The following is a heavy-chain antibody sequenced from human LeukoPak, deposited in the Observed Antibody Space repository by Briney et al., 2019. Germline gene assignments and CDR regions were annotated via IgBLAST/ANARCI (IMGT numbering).Heavy chain of an antibody. CDR2: IIPIFGTA. V-gene: IGHV1-69*05. D-gene: IGHD3-3*01. J-gene: IGHJ4*02. CDR3: ARGSSYDFWSGYFDY. Sequence: SVKVSCKASGGTFSSYAISWVRQAPGQGLEWMGGIIPIFGTANYAQKFQGRVTITTDESTSTAYMDVSSLRSEDTAVYYYARGSSYDFWSGYFDYWGQGTLVTVSS. CDR1: GGTFSSYA.